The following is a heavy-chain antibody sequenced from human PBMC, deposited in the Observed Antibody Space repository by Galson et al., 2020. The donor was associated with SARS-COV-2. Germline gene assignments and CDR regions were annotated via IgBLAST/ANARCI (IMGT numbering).Heavy chain of an antibody. CDR1: GGAIRTYY. J-gene: IGHJ4*02. D-gene: IGHD3-10*01. CDR2: IYNSGST. CDR3: RGYVSGSTLDY. Sequence: ASETLSLTFTVPGGAIRTYYWNWIRQPPGKGLDWSGSIYNSGSTDYKPSLKSRVSISLDASKNQFPLRLSSVNAADTAVYYCRGYVSGSTLDYWGQGTVVTVSS. V-gene: IGHV4-59*08.